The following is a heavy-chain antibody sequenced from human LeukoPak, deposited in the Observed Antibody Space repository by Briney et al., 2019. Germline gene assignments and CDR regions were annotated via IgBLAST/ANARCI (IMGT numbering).Heavy chain of an antibody. CDR3: ARVVTYTGYDYWFDP. J-gene: IGHJ5*02. Sequence: GGSLRLSCAASGFTFSSYAMSWVRQAPGKGLEWVSAISGSGGSTYYADSVKGRFTISRDNSKNTLYLQMNRLRAEDTAVYYCARVVTYTGYDYWFDPWGQGTLVTVSS. V-gene: IGHV3-23*01. CDR1: GFTFSSYA. CDR2: ISGSGGST. D-gene: IGHD5-12*01.